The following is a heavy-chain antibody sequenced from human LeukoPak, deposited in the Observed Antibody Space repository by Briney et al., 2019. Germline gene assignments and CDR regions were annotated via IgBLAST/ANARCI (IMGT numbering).Heavy chain of an antibody. D-gene: IGHD6-25*01. Sequence: GGSLRLSCVASGFTFRAYAMTWVRQAPGKGLEWVSTIGGSGSKTFYADSVKGRFTISRDNSQTTLHLHMNSLRAEDTALYYCAKGLAADPLGFDFWGQGTPVTVSS. CDR3: AKGLAADPLGFDF. CDR2: IGGSGSKT. CDR1: GFTFRAYA. V-gene: IGHV3-23*01. J-gene: IGHJ4*02.